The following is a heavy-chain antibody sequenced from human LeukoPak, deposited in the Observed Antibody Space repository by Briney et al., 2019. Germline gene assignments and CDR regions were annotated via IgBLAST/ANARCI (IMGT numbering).Heavy chain of an antibody. D-gene: IGHD1-26*01. V-gene: IGHV3-30*03. J-gene: IGHJ4*02. CDR3: ARGVGVGATYYDY. CDR1: GFTFSSYG. Sequence: GGSLRLSCSASGFTFSSYGMHWVRQAPGKGLEWVAVISYDGSNKYYADSVKGRFTISRDNSKNTLYLQMNSLRAEDTAVYYCARGVGVGATYYDYWGQGALVTVSS. CDR2: ISYDGSNK.